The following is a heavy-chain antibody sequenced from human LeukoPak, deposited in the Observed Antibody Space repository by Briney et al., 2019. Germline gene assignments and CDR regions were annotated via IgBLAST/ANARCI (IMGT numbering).Heavy chain of an antibody. CDR1: GFTFSSYD. CDR2: ISGSSGHT. Sequence: GGSLRLSCAASGFTFSSYDMSWVRQAPGKGLEWVSSISGSSGHTFSADSVKGRFTISRDNSKNTLYVQMNSLRAEDPAVYYCTTEPPMDFFVVLPAWGQGTLVTVSS. D-gene: IGHD2-2*01. V-gene: IGHV3-23*01. J-gene: IGHJ5*02. CDR3: TTEPPMDFFVVLPA.